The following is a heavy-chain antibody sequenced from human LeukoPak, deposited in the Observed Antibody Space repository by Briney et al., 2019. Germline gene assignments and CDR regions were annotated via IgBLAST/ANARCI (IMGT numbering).Heavy chain of an antibody. D-gene: IGHD3-9*01. CDR2: IYYSGST. J-gene: IGHJ3*02. CDR1: GGSISSGGYY. CDR3: ARGKLLRYFDWLSRTADAFDI. V-gene: IGHV4-31*03. Sequence: SETLSLTCTVSGGSISSGGYYWSWIRQHPGKGLEWIGYIYYSGSTYYNPSLKSRVTISVDTSKNQFSLKLSSVTAADTAVYYCARGKLLRYFDWLSRTADAFDIWGQGTMVTVST.